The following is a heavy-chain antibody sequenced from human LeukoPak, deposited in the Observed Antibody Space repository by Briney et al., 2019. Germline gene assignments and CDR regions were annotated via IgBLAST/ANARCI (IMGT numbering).Heavy chain of an antibody. J-gene: IGHJ3*01. CDR2: INTDGSST. D-gene: IGHD1-26*01. V-gene: IGHV3-74*01. CDR3: ARVIGWDEPFHL. Sequence: GGSLRLSCAASGFTFSSYWIHWVRQAPGKGLVWVSRINTDGSSTNYADSVRGRFTVSRDNAKNTLFLQMNSLRVEDTAVYYCARVIGWDEPFHLWGHGTLVTVSS. CDR1: GFTFSSYW.